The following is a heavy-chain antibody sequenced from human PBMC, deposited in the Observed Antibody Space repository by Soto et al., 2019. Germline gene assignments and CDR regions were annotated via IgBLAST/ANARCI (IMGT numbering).Heavy chain of an antibody. J-gene: IGHJ6*02. CDR1: GYTFSRYG. Sequence: GASVKVSCKASGYTFSRYGISWVRQAPGQGLEWMGWISGYNGDTKYAQKVQGRVTITIDTSTYTAYMELRSLTSDDTAIYYCAKNGQPPYYYYGMDVWGQGTTVTVSS. D-gene: IGHD2-8*01. V-gene: IGHV1-18*01. CDR3: AKNGQPPYYYYGMDV. CDR2: ISGYNGDT.